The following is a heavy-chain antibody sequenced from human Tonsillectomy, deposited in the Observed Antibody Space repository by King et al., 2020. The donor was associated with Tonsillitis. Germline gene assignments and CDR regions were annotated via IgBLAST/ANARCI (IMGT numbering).Heavy chain of an antibody. CDR1: GYIFTGYY. D-gene: IGHD3-10*01. V-gene: IGHV1-2*02. CDR3: ARDFIMVNAFDI. Sequence: VQLVESGAELKKPGASVKVSCKASGYIFTGYYLHWVRQAPGQGREWMGWINPNTGGTKYAQKFQGRVTMTRDTSISTAYMELSRVRSDDTAVYYCARDFIMVNAFDIWGQGPMVTVSS. CDR2: INPNTGGT. J-gene: IGHJ3*02.